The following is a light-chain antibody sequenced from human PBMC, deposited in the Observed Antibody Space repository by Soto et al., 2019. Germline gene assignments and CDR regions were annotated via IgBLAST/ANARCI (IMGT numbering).Light chain of an antibody. Sequence: EIVLTQSPGTLSLSPGERATLSCRASHSVSSRYLAWYQQKPGQAPRLLIYGASSRDTGIPDRFSGSGSGTDFTLTISRLEPEDFAVYYCQQYGSSPPYTFGQGTKLEIK. CDR1: HSVSSRY. CDR3: QQYGSSPPYT. CDR2: GAS. J-gene: IGKJ2*01. V-gene: IGKV3-20*01.